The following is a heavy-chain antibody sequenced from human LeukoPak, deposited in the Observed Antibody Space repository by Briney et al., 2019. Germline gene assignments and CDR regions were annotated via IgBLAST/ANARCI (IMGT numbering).Heavy chain of an antibody. CDR3: ARDKGVVGTLAP. J-gene: IGHJ5*02. Sequence: GGFLRLSCAASGFMFSSYWMSWVRQAPEKGLEWVANIKEDGSEKYYVHSVKGRFTISRDNAKNSLYLQMNSLRAEDTAIYYCARDKGVVGTLAPWGQGTLVTVSS. V-gene: IGHV3-7*01. D-gene: IGHD1-26*01. CDR2: IKEDGSEK. CDR1: GFMFSSYW.